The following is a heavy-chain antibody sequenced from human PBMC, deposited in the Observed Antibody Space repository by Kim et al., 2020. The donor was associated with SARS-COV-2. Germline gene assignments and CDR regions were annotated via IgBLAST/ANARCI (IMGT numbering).Heavy chain of an antibody. J-gene: IGHJ4*02. D-gene: IGHD3-22*01. CDR2: ISSSSSYI. Sequence: GGSLRLSCAASGFTFSSYSMNWVRQAPGKGLEWVSSISSSSSYIYYADSVKGRFTISRDNAKNSLYLQMNSLRAEDTAVYYCARVIGYYDSSGYYYLDYWGQGTLVTVSS. CDR3: ARVIGYYDSSGYYYLDY. V-gene: IGHV3-21*01. CDR1: GFTFSSYS.